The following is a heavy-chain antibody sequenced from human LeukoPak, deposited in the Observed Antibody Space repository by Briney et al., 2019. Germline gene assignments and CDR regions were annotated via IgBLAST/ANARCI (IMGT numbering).Heavy chain of an antibody. J-gene: IGHJ4*02. D-gene: IGHD2-15*01. CDR2: INPNSGGT. CDR3: ARGKGSVVVVVAALYYFDY. CDR1: GYTFTGYY. V-gene: IGHV1-2*02. Sequence: SVKVSCTASGYTFTGYYMHWVRQAPGQGLEWMGWINPNSGGTNYAQKFQGRVTMTRDTSISTAYMELSRLRSDDTAVYYCARGKGSVVVVVAALYYFDYWGQGTLVTVSS.